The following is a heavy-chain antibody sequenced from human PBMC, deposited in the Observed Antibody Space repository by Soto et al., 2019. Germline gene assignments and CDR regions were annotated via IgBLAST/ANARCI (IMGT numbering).Heavy chain of an antibody. V-gene: IGHV1-2*04. CDR2: INPNSGGT. J-gene: IGHJ3*02. CDR1: VYTFTCYY. D-gene: IGHD2-2*01. CDR3: AREGGYCSSTSCHDAFDI. Sequence: GXSVKVSCKASVYTFTCYYMHWVRQAPGQGLEWMGWINPNSGGTNYAQKFQGWVTMTRDTSISTAYMELSRLRSDDTAAYYCAREGGYCSSTSCHDAFDIWGQGTMVTVSS.